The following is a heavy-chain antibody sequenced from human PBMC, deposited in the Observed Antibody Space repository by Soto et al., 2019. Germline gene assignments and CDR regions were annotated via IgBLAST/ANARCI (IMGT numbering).Heavy chain of an antibody. CDR3: ARDDYKDGGNNWFDP. Sequence: TLSLTCTVSGGSINTYYWSWIRQSAGKGLEWIGRMYTTGSTSYNPSLKSRVTMSVDTSKNQFSLRLNAVTAADTAVYYCARDDYKDGGNNWFDPWGQGTLVTVAS. D-gene: IGHD3-16*01. V-gene: IGHV4-4*07. CDR1: GGSINTYY. CDR2: MYTTGST. J-gene: IGHJ5*02.